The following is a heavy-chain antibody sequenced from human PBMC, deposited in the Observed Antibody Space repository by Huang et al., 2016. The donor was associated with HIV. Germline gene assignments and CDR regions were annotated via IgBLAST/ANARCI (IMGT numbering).Heavy chain of an antibody. Sequence: QVQLQQWGAGLLRPSETLSLTCAVYGGSFSGYYGTWIRQPPGKGVDWIGEITHSESTNYNPALKSRVTISVDTSRNQFSLTLTSVTAADTAVYYCARGQGGYYYYYMDVWGKGTTVTVSS. J-gene: IGHJ6*03. CDR2: ITHSEST. CDR3: ARGQGGYYYYYMDV. CDR1: GGSFSGYY. V-gene: IGHV4-34*01.